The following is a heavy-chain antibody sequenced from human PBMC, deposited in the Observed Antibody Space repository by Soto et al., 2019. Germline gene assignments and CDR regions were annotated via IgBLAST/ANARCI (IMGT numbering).Heavy chain of an antibody. D-gene: IGHD5-18*01. Sequence: SVKVSCKASGGTFSSYAISWVRQAPGQGIEWMGGIIPIFGTANYAQKFQGRVTITADEATSTAYMELSSLRSEDTAVYYCAREPFADTAMDYYYYYGMDVWGQGTTVTVSS. CDR1: GGTFSSYA. CDR2: IIPIFGTA. CDR3: AREPFADTAMDYYYYYGMDV. J-gene: IGHJ6*02. V-gene: IGHV1-69*13.